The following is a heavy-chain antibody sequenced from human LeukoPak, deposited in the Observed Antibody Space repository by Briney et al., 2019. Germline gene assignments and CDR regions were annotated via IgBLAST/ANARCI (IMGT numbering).Heavy chain of an antibody. CDR3: AKRLTPEIPDFDY. V-gene: IGHV3-23*01. CDR2: IDGTGTYI. Sequence: GGSLRLSCAASGFTFKSFTMNWVRQAPGKGLEWVSSIDGTGTYIYYADSVKGRFTISRDNSKNTLYLLMSGLRAEDTAIYFCAKRLTPEIPDFDYWGQGTLVTVST. J-gene: IGHJ4*02. D-gene: IGHD2-2*01. CDR1: GFTFKSFT.